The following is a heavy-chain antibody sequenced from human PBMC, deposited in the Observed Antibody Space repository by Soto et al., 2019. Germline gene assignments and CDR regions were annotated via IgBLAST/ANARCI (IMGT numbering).Heavy chain of an antibody. V-gene: IGHV1-24*01. D-gene: IGHD2-21*01. J-gene: IGHJ4*02. CDR3: ASVVGYLAALDY. Sequence: ASVKVSCKVSGYSLSELSMHWVRQAPGKGLEWVGDFDPEDGETINAQRFQGRVTLTGDRSTNTVYMEMRSLRSEDTAVYYCASVVGYLAALDYWGQGTLVTVSS. CDR1: GYSLSELS. CDR2: FDPEDGET.